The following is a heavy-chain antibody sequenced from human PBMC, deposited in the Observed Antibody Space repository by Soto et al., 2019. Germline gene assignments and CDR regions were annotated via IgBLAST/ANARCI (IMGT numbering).Heavy chain of an antibody. CDR1: GGSISSYY. CDR3: ASNVAADDALDV. V-gene: IGHV4-4*07. J-gene: IGHJ3*01. D-gene: IGHD2-15*01. CDR2: IYTSGST. Sequence: PSETLSLTCTVSGGSISSYYWSWIRQPAGKGLEWIGRIYTSGSTYYNPSLKSRVTISGDRSKNQFTLNLSSATAADTAVYYCASNVAADDALDVWGQGTMVTVSS.